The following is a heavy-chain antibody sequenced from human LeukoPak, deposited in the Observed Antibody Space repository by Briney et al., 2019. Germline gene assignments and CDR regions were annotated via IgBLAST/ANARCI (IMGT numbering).Heavy chain of an antibody. CDR1: GFSFSNYS. Sequence: GNSLRLSCSVSGFSFSNYSMNWVRQAPGKGLEWVSYISSSSSTIYYADSVKGRFTISRDNAKNSLYLQMNSLRAEDTAVYYCARGGSGSYGYWGQGTLVTVSS. J-gene: IGHJ4*02. CDR2: ISSSSSTI. CDR3: ARGGSGSYGY. D-gene: IGHD1-26*01. V-gene: IGHV3-48*04.